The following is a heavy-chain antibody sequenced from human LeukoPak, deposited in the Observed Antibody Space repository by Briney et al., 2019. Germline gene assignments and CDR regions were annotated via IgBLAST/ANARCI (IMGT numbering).Heavy chain of an antibody. Sequence: HPGGSLRLSCAASGFTFSTYGMHWVRQAPGKGLEWISFIQFDGSDEFYADSVKGRFIISRDNSKNTLYLQMNSLRTEDTSVYYCAEDQKLQPFHYWGQGTLVTVSS. D-gene: IGHD2-15*01. CDR3: AEDQKLQPFHY. V-gene: IGHV3-30*02. CDR1: GFTFSTYG. CDR2: IQFDGSDE. J-gene: IGHJ4*02.